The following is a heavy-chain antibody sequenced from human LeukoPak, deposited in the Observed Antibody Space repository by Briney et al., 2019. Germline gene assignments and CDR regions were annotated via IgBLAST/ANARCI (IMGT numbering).Heavy chain of an antibody. Sequence: GGSLRLSCAASGFTFNSYSMNWVRQAPGKGLEWVSYISSSGFTIYYADSVKGRFTISRDNAKNSLYLQMNSLRAEDMAVFYCARDIAVATGYYYHYGMDVWGQGTTVTVSS. V-gene: IGHV3-48*01. CDR2: ISSSGFTI. CDR3: ARDIAVATGYYYHYGMDV. CDR1: GFTFNSYS. J-gene: IGHJ6*02. D-gene: IGHD6-19*01.